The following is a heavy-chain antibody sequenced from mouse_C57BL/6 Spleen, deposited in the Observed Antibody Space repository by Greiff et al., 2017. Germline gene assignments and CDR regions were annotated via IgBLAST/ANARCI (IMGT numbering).Heavy chain of an antibody. D-gene: IGHD1-1*01. CDR3: ARDHYYGSSYGFAY. Sequence: EVQLVESGPGLVKPSQSLSLTCSVTGYSITSGYYWNWIRQFPGNKLEWMGYISYDGSNNYNPSLKNRISITRDTSKNQFFLKLNSVTTEDTATYYCARDHYYGSSYGFAYWGQGTLVTVSA. V-gene: IGHV3-6*01. CDR1: GYSITSGYY. CDR2: ISYDGSN. J-gene: IGHJ3*01.